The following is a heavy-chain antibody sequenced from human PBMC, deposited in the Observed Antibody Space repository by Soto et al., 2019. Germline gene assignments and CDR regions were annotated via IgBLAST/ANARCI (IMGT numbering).Heavy chain of an antibody. CDR2: IIPIFGTA. Sequence: ASVKVSCKASGDTFSSYAISWVRQAPGQGLEWMGGIIPIFGTANYAQKFQGRVTITADESTSTAYMELSSLRSEDTAVYYCAVTDTAMAPFDYWGQGTLVTVSS. D-gene: IGHD5-18*01. J-gene: IGHJ4*02. V-gene: IGHV1-69*13. CDR1: GDTFSSYA. CDR3: AVTDTAMAPFDY.